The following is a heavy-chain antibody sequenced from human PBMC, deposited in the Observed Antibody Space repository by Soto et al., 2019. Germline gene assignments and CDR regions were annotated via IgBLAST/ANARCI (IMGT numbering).Heavy chain of an antibody. CDR3: ARGFDYYGSGSYYGY. CDR2: INAGNGNT. V-gene: IGHV1-3*01. J-gene: IGHJ4*02. D-gene: IGHD3-10*01. CDR1: GYTFTSYA. Sequence: QVQLVQSGAEVKKPGASVKVSYKASGYTFTSYAMHWVRQAPGQRLEWMGWINAGNGNTKYSQKFQGRVTITRDTSASTAYMELSSLRSEDTAVYYCARGFDYYGSGSYYGYWGQGTLVTVSS.